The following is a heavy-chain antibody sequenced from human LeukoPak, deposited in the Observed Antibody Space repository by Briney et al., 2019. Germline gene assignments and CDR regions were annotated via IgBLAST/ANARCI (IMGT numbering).Heavy chain of an antibody. CDR3: AKATYYDYLKAGYYYGMDV. J-gene: IGHJ6*02. CDR1: GFTFSTYA. D-gene: IGHD3-16*01. Sequence: TGGSLRLSCAASGFTFSTYAMTWVRLAPGRGLEWVSAISGSGGCTSYADSVKGRFTISRDNSKNTLYLQMNSLRAEDTAVYYCAKATYYDYLKAGYYYGMDVWGQGTTVTVSS. CDR2: ISGSGGCT. V-gene: IGHV3-23*01.